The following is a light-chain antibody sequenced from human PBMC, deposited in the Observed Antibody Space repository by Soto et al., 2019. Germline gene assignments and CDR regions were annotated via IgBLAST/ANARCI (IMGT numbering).Light chain of an antibody. J-gene: IGKJ4*01. V-gene: IGKV3D-20*02. CDR3: QQRSNWPPVT. CDR1: QSIGGNF. Sequence: EIVLTQSPGTLSLSPGEGATLSCRASQSIGGNFLAWYQQRRGQAPRLLIHGASNRATGIPDRFSGSGSGTDFTLTITRLEPEDFGVYYCQQRSNWPPVTFGGGTKVEIK. CDR2: GAS.